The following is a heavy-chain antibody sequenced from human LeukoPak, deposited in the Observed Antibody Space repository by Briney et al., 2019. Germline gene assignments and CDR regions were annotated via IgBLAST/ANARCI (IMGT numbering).Heavy chain of an antibody. CDR3: ARIRDGYNDAYDI. V-gene: IGHV1-3*02. J-gene: IGHJ3*02. CDR2: SNAGNGNT. CDR1: GYTFTSYT. Sequence: ASVKVSCKASGYTFTSYTMHWVRQAPGQRLEWMGWSNAGNGNTKYSQEFQGRVTITRDTSATTAYVELSSLRSEDTAIYYCARIRDGYNDAYDIWGQGTVVTVPS. D-gene: IGHD5-24*01.